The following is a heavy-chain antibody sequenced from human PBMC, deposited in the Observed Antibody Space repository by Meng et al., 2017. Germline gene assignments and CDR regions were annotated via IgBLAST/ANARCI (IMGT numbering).Heavy chain of an antibody. D-gene: IGHD3-16*01. V-gene: IGHV4-34*01. Sequence: QVQLQQLCAALLEPSESLAPPCACYGGSFSGYVWSCTRQPPGKGLEWIGEINHSGSTNYNPSLKSRVTISVDTSKNQFSLKLSSVTAADTAVYYCARGRGSWGYWGQGTLVTVSS. CDR2: INHSGST. CDR1: GGSFSGYV. J-gene: IGHJ4*02. CDR3: ARGRGSWGY.